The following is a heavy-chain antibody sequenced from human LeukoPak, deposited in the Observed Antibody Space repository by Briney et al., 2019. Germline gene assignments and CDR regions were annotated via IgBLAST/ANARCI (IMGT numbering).Heavy chain of an antibody. V-gene: IGHV4-34*01. CDR1: GGSFSGYY. Sequence: KPSETLSLTCAVYGGSFSGYYWSWIRQPPGKGLEWIGEINHSGSTNYNPSLKSRVTISVDTSKNQFSLKLSSVTAADTAVYYCARVKGPKDYWGQGTLVTVPS. J-gene: IGHJ4*02. CDR3: ARVKGPKDY. CDR2: INHSGST.